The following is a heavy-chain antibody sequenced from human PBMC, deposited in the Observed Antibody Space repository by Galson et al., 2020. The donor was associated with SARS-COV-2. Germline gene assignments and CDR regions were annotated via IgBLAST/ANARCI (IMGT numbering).Heavy chain of an antibody. Sequence: GESLKISCAASGFTFNSYGMHWVRQAPGKGLEWVAVISDDGSNKYYADSVKGRFTISRDNSKNTLYLQMNSLRAEDTAVYYCAKGGEWELLRYFLHWGQGTLVTVSS. D-gene: IGHD1-26*01. CDR2: ISDDGSNK. V-gene: IGHV3-30*18. J-gene: IGHJ1*01. CDR3: AKGGEWELLRYFLH. CDR1: GFTFNSYG.